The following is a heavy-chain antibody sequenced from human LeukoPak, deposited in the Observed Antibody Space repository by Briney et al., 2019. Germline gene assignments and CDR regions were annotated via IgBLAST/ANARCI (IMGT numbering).Heavy chain of an antibody. CDR2: ISSSGFST. Sequence: KPGGSLRLSCAASGFTFSDYYMSWIRQAPGKGLEWVSYISSSGFSTYYAGSVKGRFTISRNNARNSLYLQMNSLAPEDTALYYCARGKRRFDYWGQGTLVSVSS. V-gene: IGHV3-11*01. J-gene: IGHJ4*02. CDR1: GFTFSDYY. CDR3: ARGKRRFDY.